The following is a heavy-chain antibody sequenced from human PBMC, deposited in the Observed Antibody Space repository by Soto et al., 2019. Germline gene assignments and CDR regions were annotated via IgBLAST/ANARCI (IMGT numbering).Heavy chain of an antibody. CDR2: IFHSGNT. CDR1: GDSVSSGTDS. V-gene: IGHV4-30-2*01. CDR3: ARGYGSGSYWFDY. J-gene: IGHJ4*02. D-gene: IGHD3-10*01. Sequence: SETLSLTCAVSGDSVSSGTDSWSWIRQPPGKGLEWIGYIFHSGNTNYNPSLRSRVTMSLDRSKNQISLNLTSVTAADTAVYYCARGYGSGSYWFDYWGQGTLVTVSS.